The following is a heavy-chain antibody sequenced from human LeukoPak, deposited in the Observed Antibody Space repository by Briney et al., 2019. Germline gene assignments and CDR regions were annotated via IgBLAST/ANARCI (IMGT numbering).Heavy chain of an antibody. V-gene: IGHV3-30*18. Sequence: PGGSLRLSCAASGFTFSSYAMSWVRQAPGKGLEWVAVISYDGSNKYYADSVKGRFTISRDNSKNTLYLQMNSLRAEDTAVYYCAKGAPNGVFDYWGQGTLVTVSS. CDR3: AKGAPNGVFDY. D-gene: IGHD2-8*01. CDR1: GFTFSSYA. CDR2: ISYDGSNK. J-gene: IGHJ4*02.